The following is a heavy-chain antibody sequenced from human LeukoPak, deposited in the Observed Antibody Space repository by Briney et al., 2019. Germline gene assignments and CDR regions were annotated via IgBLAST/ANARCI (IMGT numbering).Heavy chain of an antibody. CDR2: INHSGST. J-gene: IGHJ4*02. Sequence: SETLSLTCAVYGGSFSGYYWSWIRQPPGKGLEWIGEINHSGSTNYNPSLKSRVTISVDTSKNQFSLKLSSVTAADTAVYYCARRRSSWSHSMAPFDYWGQGTLVTVSS. D-gene: IGHD6-6*01. CDR3: ARRRSSWSHSMAPFDY. CDR1: GGSFSGYY. V-gene: IGHV4-34*01.